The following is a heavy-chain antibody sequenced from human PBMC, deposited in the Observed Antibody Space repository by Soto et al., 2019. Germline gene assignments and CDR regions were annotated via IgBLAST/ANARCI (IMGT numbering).Heavy chain of an antibody. CDR1: GFTFSSYG. D-gene: IGHD3-10*01. Sequence: GGSLRLSCAASGFTFSSYGMHWVRQAPGKGLEWVAVIWYDGSNKYYADSVKGRFTISRDNSKNTLYLQMNSLRAEDTAVYYCARDGVTMVREVAAIEDYYYGMDVWGQGTTVTVSS. V-gene: IGHV3-33*01. CDR3: ARDGVTMVREVAAIEDYYYGMDV. J-gene: IGHJ6*02. CDR2: IWYDGSNK.